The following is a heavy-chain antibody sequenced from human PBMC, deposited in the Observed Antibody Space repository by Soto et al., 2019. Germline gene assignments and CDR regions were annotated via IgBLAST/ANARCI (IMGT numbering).Heavy chain of an antibody. CDR2: ISGISRDT. D-gene: IGHD1-1*01. J-gene: IGHJ4*02. V-gene: IGHV3-23*01. CDR3: ATQDFRGTTGTT. Sequence: GGSLRLSCAASGFALNTFAMGWVRQDPGKGLEWVSLISGISRDTYYADSVKGRFTISRDNSKNTLYLQMNSLRAEDTAVYYCATQDFRGTTGTTWGQGTLVTVSS. CDR1: GFALNTFA.